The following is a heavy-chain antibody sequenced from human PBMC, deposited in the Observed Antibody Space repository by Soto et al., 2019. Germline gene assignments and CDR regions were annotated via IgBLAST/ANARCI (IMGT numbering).Heavy chain of an antibody. CDR3: ARVPSPNYDILTGYYHDAFDI. CDR1: GDSVSSNSAA. Sequence: TLSLTCAISGDSVSSNSAAWNWIRQSPSRGLEWLGRTYYRSKWYNDYAVSVKSRITINPDTSKNQFSLQLNSVTPEDTAVYYCARVPSPNYDILTGYYHDAFDIWGQGTMVTVSS. CDR2: TYYRSKWYN. V-gene: IGHV6-1*01. J-gene: IGHJ3*02. D-gene: IGHD3-9*01.